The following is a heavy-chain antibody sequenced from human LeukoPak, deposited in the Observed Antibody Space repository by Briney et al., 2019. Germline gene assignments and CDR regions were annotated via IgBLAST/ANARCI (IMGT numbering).Heavy chain of an antibody. CDR1: GYTFITYY. D-gene: IGHD3-22*01. V-gene: IGHV1-46*01. J-gene: IGHJ5*02. CDR2: INPSGGST. CDR3: ARGPPGRVYDSSKRGLFDP. Sequence: GASVKGSCKTSGYTFITYYIHWVRQAPGQGLEWMGIINPSGGSTNYAQKFQGRVTMTRDTSTSTVFMELSSLRSEDRAVYFCARGPPGRVYDSSKRGLFDPWGQGTLVTVSS.